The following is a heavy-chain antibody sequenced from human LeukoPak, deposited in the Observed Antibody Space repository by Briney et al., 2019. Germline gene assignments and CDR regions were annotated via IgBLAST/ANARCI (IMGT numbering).Heavy chain of an antibody. V-gene: IGHV3-11*03. CDR1: GFTFSDYY. CDR2: TSSSSSYT. CDR3: ARNAAAGTSLDDY. D-gene: IGHD6-13*01. J-gene: IGHJ4*02. Sequence: GGSLRLSCAASGFTFSDYYMSWIRQAPGKGLEWVSYTSSSSSYTNYADSVKGRFTISRDNAKNSLYLQMNSLRAEDTAVYYCARNAAAGTSLDDYWGQGTLVTVSS.